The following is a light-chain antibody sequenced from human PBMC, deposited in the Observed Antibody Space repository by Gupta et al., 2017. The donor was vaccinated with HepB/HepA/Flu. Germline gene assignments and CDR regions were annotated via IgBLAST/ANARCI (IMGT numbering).Light chain of an antibody. CDR1: SSDIGAYNL. J-gene: IGLJ1*01. CDR3: FSYAGNDNWV. V-gene: IGLV2-8*01. CDR2: DVF. Sequence: QSAPTQPPSASGSPGQSVTISCTGTSSDIGAYNLVSWYQQHPGKAPKLIIYDVFQRPSGVPDRFSGSKSGNKASLTVSGLQAEDEADYYCFSYAGNDNWVFGGGTKVTVL.